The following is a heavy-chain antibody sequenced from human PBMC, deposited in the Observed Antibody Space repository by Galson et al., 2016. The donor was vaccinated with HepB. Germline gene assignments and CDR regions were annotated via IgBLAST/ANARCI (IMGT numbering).Heavy chain of an antibody. CDR2: IYWVDDK. V-gene: IGHV2-5*02. Sequence: PALVKPTQTLTLTCTFSGFSLSTSGVGVGWIRQPPGKALEWLAVIYWVDDKYYSPSLKTKLTITGDTSKRQVVLTVTNMDPVDTATYYCAHILRGGVVIPAAYDYWGQGTLVTVSS. CDR3: AHILRGGVVIPAAYDY. J-gene: IGHJ4*02. CDR1: GFSLSTSGVG. D-gene: IGHD2-2*01.